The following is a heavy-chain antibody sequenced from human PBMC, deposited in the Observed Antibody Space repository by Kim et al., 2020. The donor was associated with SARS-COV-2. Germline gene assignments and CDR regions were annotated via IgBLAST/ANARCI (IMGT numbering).Heavy chain of an antibody. CDR1: GGTFSSYA. CDR3: ADGSGSYYNRGYYYYYYGMDV. J-gene: IGHJ6*02. CDR2: IIPIFGTA. Sequence: KVSCKASGGTFSSYAISWVRQAPGQGLEWMGGIIPIFGTANYAQKFQGRVTITADESTSTAYMELSSLRSEDTAVYYCADGSGSYYNRGYYYYYYGMDVWGQGTTVTGSS. D-gene: IGHD3-10*01. V-gene: IGHV1-69*01.